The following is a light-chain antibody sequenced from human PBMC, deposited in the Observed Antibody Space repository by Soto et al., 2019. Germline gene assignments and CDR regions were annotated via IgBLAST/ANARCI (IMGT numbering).Light chain of an antibody. CDR2: DAS. CDR3: QENSHWRMYT. CDR1: QSIGRW. V-gene: IGKV1-5*01. Sequence: DIQMTQSPSTLSASVGDTVTVTCRASQSIGRWLVWYQQKPGKAPKLLIFDASTLENGVPARFSGSRSGPEFSLTISSLQSEDFAIYYCQENSHWRMYTFGQGTKLEVK. J-gene: IGKJ2*01.